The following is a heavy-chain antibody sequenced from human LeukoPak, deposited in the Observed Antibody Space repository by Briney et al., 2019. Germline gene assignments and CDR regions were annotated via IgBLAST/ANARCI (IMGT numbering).Heavy chain of an antibody. CDR2: IGAYNGNT. V-gene: IGHV1-18*01. CDR3: ATYDILTGYYRGAFDI. Sequence: ASVKVSCKASGYTFTSYGISWVRQAPGQGLEWMGWIGAYNGNTNYAQKLQGRVTMTTDTSTSTAYMELRSLRSDDTAVYYCATYDILTGYYRGAFDIWGQGTMVTVSS. CDR1: GYTFTSYG. D-gene: IGHD3-9*01. J-gene: IGHJ3*02.